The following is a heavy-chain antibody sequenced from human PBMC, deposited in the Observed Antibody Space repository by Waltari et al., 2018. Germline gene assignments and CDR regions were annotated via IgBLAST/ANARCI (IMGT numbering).Heavy chain of an antibody. CDR2: IYWNDDK. CDR3: AHGFVVVPAATFDP. D-gene: IGHD2-2*01. Sequence: QITLKESGPTLVKPTQTLTLTCTFSGFSLSTSGVGVGWIRQPPGKALEWLALIYWNDDKRYSPSLKSRLTITKDTSKNQVVLTMTNMDPVDTATYYCAHGFVVVPAATFDPWGQGTLVIVSS. CDR1: GFSLSTSGVG. J-gene: IGHJ5*02. V-gene: IGHV2-5*01.